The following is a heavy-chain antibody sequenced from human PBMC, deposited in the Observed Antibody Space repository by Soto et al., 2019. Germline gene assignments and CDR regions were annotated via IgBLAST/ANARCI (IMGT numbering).Heavy chain of an antibody. Sequence: SETLSLTCTVSGGSISSYYWSWIRQPPGKGLEWIGYIYYSGSTNYNPSLKSRVTISVDTSKNQFFLKLSSVTAADTAVYYCARPITVNWGGSGYDAFDIWGQGTMVTVSS. CDR1: GGSISSYY. CDR2: IYYSGST. D-gene: IGHD7-27*01. J-gene: IGHJ3*02. V-gene: IGHV4-59*01. CDR3: ARPITVNWGGSGYDAFDI.